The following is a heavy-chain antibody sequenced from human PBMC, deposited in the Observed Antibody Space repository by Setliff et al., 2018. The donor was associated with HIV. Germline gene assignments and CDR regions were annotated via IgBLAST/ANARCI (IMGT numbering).Heavy chain of an antibody. J-gene: IGHJ4*02. CDR1: GYTFTDHY. D-gene: IGHD3-16*01. V-gene: IGHV1-18*04. CDR3: ARGWIYYDFKGNSRYWGYLDQ. Sequence: ASVKVSCKASGYTFTDHYMHWVRQAPGQGLEWMGWISAYSGNTNYAQKVQGRVTMTTHTPTNTAYMELRSLRSDDTAVYYCARGWIYYDFKGNSRYWGYLDQWGQGTLVTVSS. CDR2: ISAYSGNT.